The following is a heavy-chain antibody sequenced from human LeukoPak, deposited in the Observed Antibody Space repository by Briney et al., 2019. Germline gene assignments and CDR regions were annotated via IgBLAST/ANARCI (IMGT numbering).Heavy chain of an antibody. V-gene: IGHV4-59*02. CDR3: ARETYNFWSGYPDY. Sequence: PSETLSLTCNVSGGSVTSHYWSWIRQPPGKGLEWIGSIYYGGSTNYNPSLKSRVTMSLDTSKNQFSLKLTSATAADTAVYYCARETYNFWSGYPDYWGQGALVTVSS. CDR2: IYYGGST. D-gene: IGHD3-3*01. CDR1: GGSVTSHY. J-gene: IGHJ4*02.